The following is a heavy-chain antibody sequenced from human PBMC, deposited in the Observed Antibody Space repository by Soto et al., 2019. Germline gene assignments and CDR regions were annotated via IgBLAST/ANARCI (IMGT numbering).Heavy chain of an antibody. J-gene: IGHJ5*02. CDR1: GFTFSNAW. CDR3: TTALGYCSSTSCYWFDP. D-gene: IGHD2-2*01. V-gene: IGHV3-15*01. Sequence: EVQLVESGGGLVKPGGSLRLSCAASGFTFSNAWMSWVRQAPGKGLEWVGRIKSKTDGGTTDYAAPVKGRCTISRDDSKNTLYLQMNSLKTEDTAVYYCTTALGYCSSTSCYWFDPGGQGTLVTVSS. CDR2: IKSKTDGGTT.